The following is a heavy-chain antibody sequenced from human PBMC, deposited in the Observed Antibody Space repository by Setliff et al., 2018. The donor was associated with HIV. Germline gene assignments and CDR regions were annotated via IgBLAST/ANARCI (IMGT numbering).Heavy chain of an antibody. V-gene: IGHV4-39*01. CDR1: GDSVSSSSYY. CDR2: IAYSGST. D-gene: IGHD3-10*01. Sequence: SETLSLTCTVSGDSVSSSSYYWGWIRQPPGNGLEWVGTIAYSGSTYYNPPLKSRVTISVDTSKNQFSRKLTTMTAVDTGVYYCARQVTMIRGVQNYYMDVWGKGTTVTGSS. CDR3: ARQVTMIRGVQNYYMDV. J-gene: IGHJ6*03.